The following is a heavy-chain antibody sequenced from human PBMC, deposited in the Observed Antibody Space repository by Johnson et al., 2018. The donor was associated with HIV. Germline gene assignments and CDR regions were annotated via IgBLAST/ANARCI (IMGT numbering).Heavy chain of an antibody. D-gene: IGHD6-13*01. CDR3: ARGLAADAFDI. Sequence: QMLLVESGGGLVRPGGSLRLSCAPSTFSVSSNSMTWVRQAPGKGLEWVAVISYDGSNKYYADSVKGRFTISRDNSKNTLYLQMNSLRAEDTAVYYCARGLAADAFDIWGQGTMVTVSS. CDR2: ISYDGSNK. CDR1: TFSVSSNS. V-gene: IGHV3-30-3*01. J-gene: IGHJ3*02.